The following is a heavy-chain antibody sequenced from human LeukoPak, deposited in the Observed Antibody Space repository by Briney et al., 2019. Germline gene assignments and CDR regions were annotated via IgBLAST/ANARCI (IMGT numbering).Heavy chain of an antibody. Sequence: PGGSLRLSCVVSGFTFSSYGMHWVRQGPGKGLEWVALIWYDGSNKYYADSVKGRLTISRDNSKNTLYLQMNSLRAEDTAVYYCARAYNSYFDYWGQGTLVTVSS. CDR3: ARAYNSYFDY. CDR1: GFTFSSYG. CDR2: IWYDGSNK. V-gene: IGHV3-33*01. D-gene: IGHD1-20*01. J-gene: IGHJ4*02.